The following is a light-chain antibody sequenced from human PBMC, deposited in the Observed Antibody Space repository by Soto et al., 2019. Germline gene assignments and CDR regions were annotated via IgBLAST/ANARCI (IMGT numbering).Light chain of an antibody. Sequence: QSVLTQPPSVSAAPGQTVTISCSGSNSNIGRNYVSWYHQLPGTAPKLLIYDNNKRPSGIPDRFSGSKSGTSATLGIAGLQTGDEADYYCGTWDNSLSAYVFGTGTKLTVL. J-gene: IGLJ1*01. V-gene: IGLV1-51*01. CDR1: NSNIGRNY. CDR2: DNN. CDR3: GTWDNSLSAYV.